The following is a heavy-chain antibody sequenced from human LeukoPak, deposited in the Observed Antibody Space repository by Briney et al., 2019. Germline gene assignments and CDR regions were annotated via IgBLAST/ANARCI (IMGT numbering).Heavy chain of an antibody. Sequence: GGSLRLSCAASGFTFSSYWMHWVRQTPGKGLVWVSRINNDGSSTRNADAVKGRFTISRDNAKNTLYLQMNSLRPEDTAVYYCVRGDTYDYYYYYGMDVWGQGTTVTVS. CDR2: INNDGSST. J-gene: IGHJ6*02. CDR1: GFTFSSYW. V-gene: IGHV3-74*01. CDR3: VRGDTYDYYYYYGMDV. D-gene: IGHD5-18*01.